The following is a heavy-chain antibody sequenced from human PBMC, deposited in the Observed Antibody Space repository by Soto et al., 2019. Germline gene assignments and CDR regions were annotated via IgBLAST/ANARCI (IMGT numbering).Heavy chain of an antibody. CDR1: GFTFSSYG. Sequence: QVQLVESGGGVVQPGRSLRLSCAASGFTFSSYGMHWVRQAPGKGLEWVAVIWYDGSNKYYADSVKGRFTISRDNSKNTLYLQMNSLRAEDTAVYYCARDQYCISTSCYGDLDYWGQGTLVTVSS. V-gene: IGHV3-33*01. CDR2: IWYDGSNK. CDR3: ARDQYCISTSCYGDLDY. J-gene: IGHJ4*02. D-gene: IGHD2-2*01.